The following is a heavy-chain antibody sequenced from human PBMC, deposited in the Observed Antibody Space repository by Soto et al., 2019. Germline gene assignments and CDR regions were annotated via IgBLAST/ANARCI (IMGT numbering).Heavy chain of an antibody. CDR3: ARDGGVASVYGMDV. J-gene: IGHJ6*02. Sequence: QVHLVQSGAEVKRPGASVKVSCKASGYTLTDYYIHWVRQAPGQGLEWLGWINPNSGGTNYAQKFRGRVPLSRDKSISTSYLELGRPTTDDTAVYYCARDGGVASVYGMDVWGQGTTVTGSS. D-gene: IGHD5-12*01. CDR1: GYTLTDYY. CDR2: INPNSGGT. V-gene: IGHV1-2*02.